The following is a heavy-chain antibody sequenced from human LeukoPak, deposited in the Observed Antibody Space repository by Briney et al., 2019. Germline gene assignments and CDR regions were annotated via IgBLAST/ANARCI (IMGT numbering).Heavy chain of an antibody. D-gene: IGHD5-24*01. V-gene: IGHV1-69*13. CDR1: GGTFSSYA. CDR3: ASAVEMATTADY. CDR2: IIPIFGTA. Sequence: SVKVSCKASGGTFSSYAISWVRQAPGQGLEWMGGIIPIFGTANYAQKFQGRVTIAADESTSTAYMELSSLRSEDTAVYYCASAVEMATTADYWGQGTLVTVSS. J-gene: IGHJ4*02.